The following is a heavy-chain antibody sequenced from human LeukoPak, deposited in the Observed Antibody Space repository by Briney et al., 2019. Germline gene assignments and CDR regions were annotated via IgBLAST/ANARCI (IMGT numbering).Heavy chain of an antibody. V-gene: IGHV4-39*01. CDR3: ARPPRAPRPEDYFDY. CDR1: GGSISSSSYY. Sequence: PSETLSLTCTVSGGSISSSSYYWGWIRQPPGKGLEWIGSIYYSGSTYYNPSLKSRVTISVGTSKNQFSLKLSSVTAADTAVYYGARPPRAPRPEDYFDYWGQGPLAPVPS. J-gene: IGHJ4*02. CDR2: IYYSGST.